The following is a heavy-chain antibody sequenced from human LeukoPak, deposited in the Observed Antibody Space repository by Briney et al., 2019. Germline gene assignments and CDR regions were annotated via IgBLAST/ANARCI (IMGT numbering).Heavy chain of an antibody. D-gene: IGHD3-10*01. CDR3: ARDGFITMVRGVIRYYYGMDV. CDR2: ISSSCSTI. V-gene: IGHV3-48*03. Sequence: GGSLRLSCAASGFTFSSYEMNWVRQAPGKGLEWVSYISSSCSTIYYADSVKGRFTISRDNAKNSLYLQMNSLRAEDTAVYYCARDGFITMVRGVIRYYYGMDVWGKGTTVTVSS. CDR1: GFTFSSYE. J-gene: IGHJ6*04.